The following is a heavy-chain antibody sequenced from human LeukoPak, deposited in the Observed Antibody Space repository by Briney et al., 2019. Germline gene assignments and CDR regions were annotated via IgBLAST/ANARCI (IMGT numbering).Heavy chain of an antibody. CDR3: ARDRHYDFWSGYNHYYGMDV. V-gene: IGHV4-34*01. J-gene: IGHJ6*02. CDR1: GGSFSGYY. CDR2: INHSGST. Sequence: PSETLSLTCAVYGGSFSGYYRSWIRQPPGKGLEWIGEINHSGSTNYNPSLKSRVTISVDTSKNQFSLKLSSVTAADTAVYYCARDRHYDFWSGYNHYYGMDVWGQGTTVTVSS. D-gene: IGHD3-3*01.